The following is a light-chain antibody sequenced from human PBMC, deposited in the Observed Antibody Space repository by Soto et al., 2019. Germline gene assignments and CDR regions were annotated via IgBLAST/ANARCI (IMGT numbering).Light chain of an antibody. Sequence: QLVLTQPPSVSGAPGQRVTISCTGSRSKIGAGYDVHWYQQLPGTAPKLLIYGNSNRPSGVPDRFSGSKSGTSASLAITGLQAEDEADYYCQSYDSSLSGWVFGGGTKLTVL. V-gene: IGLV1-40*01. J-gene: IGLJ3*02. CDR1: RSKIGAGYD. CDR2: GNS. CDR3: QSYDSSLSGWV.